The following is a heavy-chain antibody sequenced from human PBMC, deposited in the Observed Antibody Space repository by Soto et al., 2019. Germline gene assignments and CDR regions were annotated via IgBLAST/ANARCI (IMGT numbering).Heavy chain of an antibody. D-gene: IGHD3-22*01. CDR1: GFTFSTYS. J-gene: IGHJ6*02. CDR2: SSSSSSYI. Sequence: EVQLVESGGGLVKPGGSLRLSCAASGFTFSTYSMNWVRQAPGKGLEWVSSSSSSSSYIYYADSVKGRFTISRDNAKNSLYLQMNSLSAEDTAVYYCARYDSSGYYWPYYYYGMDVWGQGTTVTVSS. V-gene: IGHV3-21*01. CDR3: ARYDSSGYYWPYYYYGMDV.